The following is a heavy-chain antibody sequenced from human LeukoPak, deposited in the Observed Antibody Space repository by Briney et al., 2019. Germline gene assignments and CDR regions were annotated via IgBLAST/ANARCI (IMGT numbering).Heavy chain of an antibody. J-gene: IGHJ3*02. V-gene: IGHV3-23*01. CDR3: AKVYSSGYWFDAFDI. Sequence: GVSLRLSCAASGFTFSDYYMSWIRQAPGKGLEWVSAISGSGGSTYYADSVKGRFTISRDNSKNTLYLQMNSLRTEDTAVYYCAKVYSSGYWFDAFDIWGQGTMVTVSS. CDR1: GFTFSDYY. D-gene: IGHD3-22*01. CDR2: ISGSGGST.